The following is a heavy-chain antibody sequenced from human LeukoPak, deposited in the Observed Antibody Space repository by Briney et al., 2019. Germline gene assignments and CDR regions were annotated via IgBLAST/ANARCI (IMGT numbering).Heavy chain of an antibody. D-gene: IGHD3-10*01. CDR2: INHSGST. Sequence: NHSETLSLTCAVYGGSFSGYYWSWIRQPPGKGLEWIGEINHSGSTYYNPSLKSRVTISVDTSKNQFSLKLSSVTAADTAVYYCARGHSGQYYYGSGPEDYWGQGTLVTVSS. CDR1: GGSFSGYY. CDR3: ARGHSGQYYYGSGPEDY. J-gene: IGHJ4*02. V-gene: IGHV4-34*01.